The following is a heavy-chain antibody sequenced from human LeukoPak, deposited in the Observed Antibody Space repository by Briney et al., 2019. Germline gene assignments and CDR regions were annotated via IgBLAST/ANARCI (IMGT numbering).Heavy chain of an antibody. CDR1: GYTFNSYG. J-gene: IGHJ3*02. Sequence: ASVKVSCKASGYTFNSYGISWVRQAPGQGLEWMGWISGYNGATNHAQKVQGRVTVTADTSTRTAYMELRRLPSDGTAVYYCARDASYGPHAFEIWGQGTMVTVSS. CDR3: ARDASYGPHAFEI. CDR2: ISGYNGAT. D-gene: IGHD4-17*01. V-gene: IGHV1-18*01.